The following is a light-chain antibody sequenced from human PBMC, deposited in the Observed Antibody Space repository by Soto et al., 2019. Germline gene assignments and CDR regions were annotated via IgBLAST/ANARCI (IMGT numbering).Light chain of an antibody. V-gene: IGKV3-11*01. CDR1: QSVSNY. CDR3: QQRSDWRSLT. CDR2: DAS. J-gene: IGKJ4*01. Sequence: EIVLTQSPATLSLSPGERATLSCRASQSVSNYLAWYQQKPGQAPRLLIYDASNRATGIPARFSGSGSGTDFSLTISSLDLEDVAVYSCQQRSDWRSLTFGGGTKVEIK.